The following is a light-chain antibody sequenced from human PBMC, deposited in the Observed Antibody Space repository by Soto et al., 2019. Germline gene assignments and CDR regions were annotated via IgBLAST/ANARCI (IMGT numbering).Light chain of an antibody. J-gene: IGLJ1*01. Sequence: QSALKHPASVSGSPVPANTITCTGNRNDAGGYNYVPWYQQPAGKAPRVLIYEVSYRPSGVSNRFSGSKSGNTASLTISGLHAEDEADYYCSTYTSSSTFPCVFGTRTKVIVL. V-gene: IGLV2-14*01. CDR3: STYTSSSTFPCV. CDR1: RNDAGGYNY. CDR2: EVS.